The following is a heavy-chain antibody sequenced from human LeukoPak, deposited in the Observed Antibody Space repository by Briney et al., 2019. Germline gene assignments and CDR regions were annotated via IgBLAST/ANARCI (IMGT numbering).Heavy chain of an antibody. V-gene: IGHV4-59*01. CDR2: IYYSGST. CDR3: ARGTTVTTLSDY. D-gene: IGHD4-17*01. CDR1: GGSISSYY. Sequence: SETLSLTCTVSGGSISSYYWSWIRQPPGKGLEWIGYIYYSGSTNYNPSLKSRVTISVDTSKNQFSLKLSSVTAADTAVYYCARGTTVTTLSDYWGQGTLVTVSS. J-gene: IGHJ4*02.